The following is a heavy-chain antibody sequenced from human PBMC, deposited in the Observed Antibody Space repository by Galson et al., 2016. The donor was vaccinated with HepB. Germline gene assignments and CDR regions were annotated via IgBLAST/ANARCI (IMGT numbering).Heavy chain of an antibody. Sequence: SLRLSCAASGFIFSDFGMHWVRQAPGKGLEWVAFIGGDGNEKHYGDSVRGRFTISRDNSKNTLSLEMNSLSAEDTARYYCAKEEHNTGWTYGDFWGQGTPVTVSS. V-gene: IGHV3-30*02. CDR2: IGGDGNEK. CDR3: AKEEHNTGWTYGDF. D-gene: IGHD1-7*01. CDR1: GFIFSDFG. J-gene: IGHJ4*02.